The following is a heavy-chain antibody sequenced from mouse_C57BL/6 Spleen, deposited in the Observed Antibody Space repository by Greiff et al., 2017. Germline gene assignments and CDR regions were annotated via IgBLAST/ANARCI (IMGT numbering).Heavy chain of an antibody. D-gene: IGHD2-5*01. CDR1: GFTFSDYG. Sequence: EVKLVESGGGLVKPGGSLKLSCAASGFTFSDYGMHWVRQAPEKGLEWVAYISSGSSTIYYADTVKGRFTISRDNAKNTLFLQMTSLRSEDTAMYYCARERSYYSNYLDYWGQGTTLTVSS. V-gene: IGHV5-17*01. CDR3: ARERSYYSNYLDY. CDR2: ISSGSSTI. J-gene: IGHJ2*01.